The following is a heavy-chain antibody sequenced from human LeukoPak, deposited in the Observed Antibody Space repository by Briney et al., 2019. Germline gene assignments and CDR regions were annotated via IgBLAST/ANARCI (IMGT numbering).Heavy chain of an antibody. D-gene: IGHD6-19*01. CDR1: GVSVTSGGYY. CDR2: IYTSGST. Sequence: SETLSLTCTVAGVSVTSGGYYWSWIRQPAGNGLEWIGRIYTSGSTNYNPSLKSRVTVSVDTSKNQFSLKLTSVTAADTAVYYCAGTSSGWDYFDYWGQGTLVTVSS. CDR3: AGTSSGWDYFDY. J-gene: IGHJ4*02. V-gene: IGHV4-61*02.